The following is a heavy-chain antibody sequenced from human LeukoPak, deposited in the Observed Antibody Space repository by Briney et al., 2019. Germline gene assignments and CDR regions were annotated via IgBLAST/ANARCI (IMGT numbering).Heavy chain of an antibody. V-gene: IGHV3-30*04. J-gene: IGHJ4*02. CDR3: ARTLDY. Sequence: GGSLRLSCAASGFTFSSYAMHWVRQAPGRGLEWVAVISYDGSNKYYADSVKGRFTISRDNSKNTLYLQMNSLRAEDTAVYYCARTLDYWGQGTLVTVSS. CDR1: GFTFSSYA. CDR2: ISYDGSNK.